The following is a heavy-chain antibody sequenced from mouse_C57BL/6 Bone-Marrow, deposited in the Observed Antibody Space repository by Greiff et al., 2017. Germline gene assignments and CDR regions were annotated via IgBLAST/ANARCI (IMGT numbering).Heavy chain of an antibody. CDR1: GFNITDYY. CDR3: TRSLIYYGTNY. D-gene: IGHD1-1*01. CDR2: IDPEDGET. J-gene: IGHJ2*02. V-gene: IGHV14-2*01. Sequence: VQLQQSGAELVKPGASVKLSCTASGFNITDYYIHWVKQRPEQGLEWIGRIDPEDGETKYAPKFQDKATITADTSSNTAYLQLSSLTSEDTAVYYCTRSLIYYGTNYWGQGTSLTLSA.